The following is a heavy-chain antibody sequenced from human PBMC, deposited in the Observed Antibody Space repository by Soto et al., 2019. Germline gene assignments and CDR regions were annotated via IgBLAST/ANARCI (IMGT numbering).Heavy chain of an antibody. J-gene: IGHJ6*02. CDR3: ARGTVTTHFYYYYGMDV. D-gene: IGHD4-17*01. CDR1: GYSFTSYW. Sequence: PGETLNLSCKGSGYSFTSYWIGWVRQVPGEILEWMGIIYPGDSDTRYSPSFQGQVTISADKSISTAYLQWSSLKASDTAMYYCARGTVTTHFYYYYGMDVWGQGTTVTVSS. CDR2: IYPGDSDT. V-gene: IGHV5-51*01.